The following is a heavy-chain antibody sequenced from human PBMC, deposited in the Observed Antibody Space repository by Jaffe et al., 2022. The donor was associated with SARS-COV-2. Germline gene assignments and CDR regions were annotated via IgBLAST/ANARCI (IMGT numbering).Heavy chain of an antibody. J-gene: IGHJ4*02. Sequence: EVQLVESGGGLVKPGGSLRLSCAASGFTFSNAWMSWVRQAPGKGLEWVGRIKSKTDGGTTDYAAPVKGRFTISRDDSKNTLYLQMNSLKTEDTAVYYCTTESGNTYYDFWSGYNAYFDYWGQGTLVTVSS. D-gene: IGHD3-3*01. V-gene: IGHV3-15*01. CDR2: IKSKTDGGTT. CDR3: TTESGNTYYDFWSGYNAYFDY. CDR1: GFTFSNAW.